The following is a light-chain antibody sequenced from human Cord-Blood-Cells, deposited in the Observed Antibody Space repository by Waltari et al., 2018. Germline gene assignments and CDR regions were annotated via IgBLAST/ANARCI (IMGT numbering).Light chain of an antibody. CDR3: QQYGSSPRT. CDR1: QSVSSSY. CDR2: GAS. Sequence: EIVLTQSPGTLSLSPGERATLSCRASQSVSSSYLAWYQQKPGQAPRLLIYGASSRATGIPDRFSGSGSGTDFTFTISRLEPEDVAVYYCQQYGSSPRTFGQGTKLEIK. V-gene: IGKV3-20*01. J-gene: IGKJ2*01.